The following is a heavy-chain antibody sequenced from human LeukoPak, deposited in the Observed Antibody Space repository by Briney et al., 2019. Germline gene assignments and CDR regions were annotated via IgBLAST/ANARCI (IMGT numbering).Heavy chain of an antibody. J-gene: IGHJ5*02. D-gene: IGHD2-2*01. CDR1: SYTFTDYY. Sequence: ASVKVSCKASSYTFTDYYMHWVRQAPGQGLEWMGWINPNSGGTNYAQKFQGRVTMTRDTSISTAYMELSRLRSDDTAVYYCARGGRSLGYCSSSSCLDWFDPWGQGTLVTVSS. CDR3: ARGGRSLGYCSSSSCLDWFDP. CDR2: INPNSGGT. V-gene: IGHV1-2*02.